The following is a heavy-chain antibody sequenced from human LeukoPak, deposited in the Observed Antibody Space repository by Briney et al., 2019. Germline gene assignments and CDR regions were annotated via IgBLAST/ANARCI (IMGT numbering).Heavy chain of an antibody. CDR3: ARDGFGGWDYYYGMDV. D-gene: IGHD6-19*01. J-gene: IGHJ6*02. CDR1: GYTFTGYA. Sequence: ASVKVSCKASGYTFTGYAMHWVRQAPGQRLEWMGWINAGNGNTKYSQKFQGRVTITRDTSASTAYMELSSLRSEDTAVYYCARDGFGGWDYYYGMDVWGQGTTVTVSS. CDR2: INAGNGNT. V-gene: IGHV1-3*01.